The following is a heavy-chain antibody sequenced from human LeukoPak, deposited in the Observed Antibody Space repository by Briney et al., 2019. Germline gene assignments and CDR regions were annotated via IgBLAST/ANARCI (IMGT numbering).Heavy chain of an antibody. J-gene: IGHJ4*02. V-gene: IGHV4-34*01. CDR1: GGSFSGYY. Sequence: PSETLSLTCAVYGGSFSGYYWSWIRQPPGKGLEWIGEINHSGSTNYNPSLKSRVTISVDTSKNQFSLKLSSVTAADTAVYYCARTLDYGDYRSDYWGQGTLVTVSS. CDR2: INHSGST. CDR3: ARTLDYGDYRSDY. D-gene: IGHD4-17*01.